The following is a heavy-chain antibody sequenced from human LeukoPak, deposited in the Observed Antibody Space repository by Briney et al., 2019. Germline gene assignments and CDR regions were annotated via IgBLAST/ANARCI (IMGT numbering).Heavy chain of an antibody. J-gene: IGHJ4*02. Sequence: NTGGSLRLSCAASGFTFSSYSMNWVRQAPGKGLEWVSSISSSSTYIYYADSVKGRFTISRDNAKHSLYLQMNSLRAEDTAVYYCAREVRAGGSSYFDYWGQGTLVTVSS. V-gene: IGHV3-21*01. CDR3: AREVRAGGSSYFDY. D-gene: IGHD2-2*01. CDR2: ISSSSTYI. CDR1: GFTFSSYS.